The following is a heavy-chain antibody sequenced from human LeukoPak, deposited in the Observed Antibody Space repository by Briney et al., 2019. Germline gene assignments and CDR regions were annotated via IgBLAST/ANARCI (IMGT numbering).Heavy chain of an antibody. Sequence: SQTLSLTCTVPGGSISRYYCSWIPQPAGHPLQWIRRIFTSGSTNYNPSLKSRVTMSVDTSKNQFSLKLSSVTAADTAVYYCARHPRNDYGDYRGPRYYFDYWGQGTLVTVSS. CDR2: IFTSGST. D-gene: IGHD4-17*01. CDR3: ARHPRNDYGDYRGPRYYFDY. V-gene: IGHV4-4*07. J-gene: IGHJ4*02. CDR1: GGSISRYY.